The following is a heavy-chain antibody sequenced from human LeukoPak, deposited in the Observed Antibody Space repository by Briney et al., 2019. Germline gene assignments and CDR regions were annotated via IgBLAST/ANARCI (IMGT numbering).Heavy chain of an antibody. CDR3: VVDRRFKTFDY. Sequence: GGSLRLSCAAPGFAFSNFWIYWVRQAPGKGLEWVASIKSDGSEDYYMDSVKGRFTISRDNANNSLYLQMNNLTAEDTAVYYCVVDRRFKTFDYWGQGTLVTVSS. CDR1: GFAFSNFW. V-gene: IGHV3-7*01. D-gene: IGHD3-10*01. J-gene: IGHJ4*02. CDR2: IKSDGSED.